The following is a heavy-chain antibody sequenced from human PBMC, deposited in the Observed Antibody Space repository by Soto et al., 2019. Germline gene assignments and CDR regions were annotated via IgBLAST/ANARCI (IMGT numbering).Heavy chain of an antibody. J-gene: IGHJ5*02. V-gene: IGHV3-23*01. CDR2: MSGSGGTT. D-gene: IGHD6-19*01. CDR1: GFTFSSYA. CDR3: ARGTGGSSAWRPLDR. Sequence: GGSLRLSCAASGFTFSSYAMSWVRQAPGKGLEWVSIMSGSGGTTFYADSVKGRFTISRADSNNTVYLQMNSLRDEDTALYYCARGTGGSSAWRPLDRWGQGALVTVSS.